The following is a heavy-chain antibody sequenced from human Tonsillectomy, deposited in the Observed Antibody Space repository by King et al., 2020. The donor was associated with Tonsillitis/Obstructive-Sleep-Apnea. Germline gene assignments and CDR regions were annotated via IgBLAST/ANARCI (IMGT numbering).Heavy chain of an antibody. Sequence: QLQESGPGLVKPSETLSLTCTVSCGSISSSSYYWGWIRQPPGKGLEWIGSIYYSGRTYYNPSLKSRVTIALDASKNQFPLKLSSVTAADTTVDYCARLNNGGDFDYWGQGTLVTVSS. J-gene: IGHJ4*02. CDR1: CGSISSSSYY. CDR2: IYYSGRT. V-gene: IGHV4-39*01. CDR3: ARLNNGGDFDY. D-gene: IGHD2-8*01.